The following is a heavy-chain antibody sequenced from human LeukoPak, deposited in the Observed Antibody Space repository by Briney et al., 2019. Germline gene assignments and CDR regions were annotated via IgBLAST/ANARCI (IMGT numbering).Heavy chain of an antibody. CDR1: GYTFTSYG. V-gene: IGHV1-18*01. J-gene: IGHJ4*02. D-gene: IGHD3-22*01. CDR3: ARGLSSVFAYYYDSSGYYPFDY. Sequence: GASVTVSCKASGYTFTSYGISWVRQAPGQGLEWMGWISAYNGNTNYAQKLQGRVTMTTDTSTSTAYMELRSLRSDDTAVYYCARGLSSVFAYYYDSSGYYPFDYWGQGTLVTVSS. CDR2: ISAYNGNT.